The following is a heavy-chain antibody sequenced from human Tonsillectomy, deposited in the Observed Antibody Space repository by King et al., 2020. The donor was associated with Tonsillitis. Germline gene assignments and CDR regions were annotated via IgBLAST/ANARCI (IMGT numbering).Heavy chain of an antibody. V-gene: IGHV3-7*01. CDR1: GFTFSSSW. Sequence: VQLVESGGGLVQPGGSLRLSCAASGFTFSSSWMSWVRQAPGRGLEWVANIKEDGSETFYVDSVKGRFTISRDNAKNSLYLQMNSLRAEETAVYYCAGDSGSGDGCAFDVWGQGTTVTVSS. D-gene: IGHD2-15*01. CDR3: AGDSGSGDGCAFDV. CDR2: IKEDGSET. J-gene: IGHJ3*01.